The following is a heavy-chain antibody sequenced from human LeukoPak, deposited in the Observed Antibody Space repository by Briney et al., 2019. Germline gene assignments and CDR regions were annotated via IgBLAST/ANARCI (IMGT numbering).Heavy chain of an antibody. J-gene: IGHJ4*02. CDR1: GFTFSSYA. CDR2: ISYDGSNK. V-gene: IGHV3-30*04. D-gene: IGHD4-17*01. Sequence: GGSLRLSCAASGFTFSSYAMHWVRQAPGKGLEWVAVISYDGSNKYYADSVKGRFTISRDNSKNTLYLQMNSLRAEDTAVYYCAIFDYGDYEYYFDYWGQGTLVTVSS. CDR3: AIFDYGDYEYYFDY.